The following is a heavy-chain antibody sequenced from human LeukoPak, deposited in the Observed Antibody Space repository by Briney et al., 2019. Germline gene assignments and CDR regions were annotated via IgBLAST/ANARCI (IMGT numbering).Heavy chain of an antibody. D-gene: IGHD3-9*01. J-gene: IGHJ6*02. V-gene: IGHV3-66*01. CDR2: IYGGGST. CDR1: GFTVSSNY. Sequence: GGSLRLSCAASGFTVSSNYMSWVRQAPGKGLEWVSVIYGGGSTYYADSVKGRSTISRDNSKNTLYLQMNSLRAEDTAVYYCAREETYYDILTGFYYYYGMDVWGQGTAVTVSS. CDR3: AREETYYDILTGFYYYYGMDV.